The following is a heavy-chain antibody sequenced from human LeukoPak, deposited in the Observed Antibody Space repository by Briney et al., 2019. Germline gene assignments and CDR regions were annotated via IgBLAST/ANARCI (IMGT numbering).Heavy chain of an antibody. Sequence: PGRSLTLSCAVSGFTLNSPYIHWVRHPPGKGREWVETIKSDGSREYFAYSVKGRFTISRDNYRNIVELQMNSVRAEETAVYYCVNFAHWGQGTLVAVSS. J-gene: IGHJ4*02. CDR1: GFTLNSPY. CDR3: VNFAH. CDR2: IKSDGSRE. V-gene: IGHV3-33*01.